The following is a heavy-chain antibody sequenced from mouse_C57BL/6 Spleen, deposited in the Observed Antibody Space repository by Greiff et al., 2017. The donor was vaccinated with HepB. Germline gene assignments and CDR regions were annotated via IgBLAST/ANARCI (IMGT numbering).Heavy chain of an antibody. V-gene: IGHV1-15*01. CDR1: GYTFTDYE. CDR2: LAPETGGT. J-gene: IGHJ2*01. D-gene: IGHD2-5*01. CDR3: TRRSNHRYFDY. Sequence: VQLVESGAELVRPGASVTLSCKASGYTFTDYELHWVKQTPFHGLELIVSLAPETGGTAYNQKFKGKAILTADKSSSTAYMELRSLTSEDSAVYYCTRRSNHRYFDYWGQGTTLTVSS.